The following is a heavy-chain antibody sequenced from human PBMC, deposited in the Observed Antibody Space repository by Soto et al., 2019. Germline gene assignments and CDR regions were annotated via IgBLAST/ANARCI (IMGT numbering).Heavy chain of an antibody. D-gene: IGHD6-6*01. V-gene: IGHV4-34*01. CDR1: GGSFSGYY. J-gene: IGHJ4*02. CDR3: ARARVDSSSAKEYYFDY. CDR2: INHSGST. Sequence: QVQLQQWGAGLLKPSETLSLTCAVYGGSFSGYYWSWIRQPPGKGLEWIGEINHSGSTNYNPSLKSRVTISVDTSKNQFSLKLSSVTDADTAVYYCARARVDSSSAKEYYFDYWGQGTLVTVSS.